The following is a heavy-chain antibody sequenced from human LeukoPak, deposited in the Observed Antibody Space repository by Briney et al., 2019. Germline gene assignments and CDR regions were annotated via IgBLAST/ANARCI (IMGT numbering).Heavy chain of an antibody. D-gene: IGHD2/OR15-2a*01. V-gene: IGHV4-39*01. J-gene: IGHJ4*02. CDR1: GGSISSSSYF. CDR3: ARSVNIVGEYYFNY. CDR2: ISYSGST. Sequence: SETLSLTCTVSGGSISSSSYFWGWIRQPPGKGLEWIGSISYSGSTYYNPSLKSRVTISVGTSKNQFSLKLNSVTAADTAVYYCARSVNIVGEYYFNYWGQGPLVTVSS.